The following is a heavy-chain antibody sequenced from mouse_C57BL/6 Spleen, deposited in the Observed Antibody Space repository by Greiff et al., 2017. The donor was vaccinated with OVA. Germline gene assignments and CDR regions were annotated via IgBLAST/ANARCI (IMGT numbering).Heavy chain of an antibody. CDR2: INPGSGGT. J-gene: IGHJ2*01. CDR3: ALYYGYDFDY. Sequence: QVQLQQSGAELVRPGTSVKVSCKASGYAFTNYLIEWVKQRPGQGLEWIGVINPGSGGTNYNEKFKGKATLTADKSSSTAYMQLSSLTSEDSAVYFCALYYGYDFDYWGQGTTLTVSS. V-gene: IGHV1-54*01. D-gene: IGHD2-2*01. CDR1: GYAFTNYL.